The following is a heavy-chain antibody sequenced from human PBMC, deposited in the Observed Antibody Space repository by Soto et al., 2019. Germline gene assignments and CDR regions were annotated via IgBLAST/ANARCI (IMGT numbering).Heavy chain of an antibody. Sequence: EVQLLESGGGLVQPGGSLRLSCAASGFTFSSFAMSWVRQAPGKGLEWVSGIGSRGDSTYYADSVKGRFTISRDKSKNTLYLQRNSLRAEDTAVYYCAKDLSDGYNRGRPFDSWGPGTVVTVSS. CDR2: IGSRGDST. V-gene: IGHV3-23*01. CDR1: GFTFSSFA. CDR3: AKDLSDGYNRGRPFDS. J-gene: IGHJ4*02. D-gene: IGHD6-19*01.